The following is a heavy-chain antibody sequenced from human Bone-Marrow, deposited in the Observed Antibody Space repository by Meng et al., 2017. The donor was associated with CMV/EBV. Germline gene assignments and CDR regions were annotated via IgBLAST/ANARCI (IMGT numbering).Heavy chain of an antibody. V-gene: IGHV3-13*01. Sequence: GESLKISCAASGFTFTSNDMYWVRQAPGKGLEWVSAIGAAGDTYYSGSVKGRFTISRENAKNSLYLQMNSLRAEDTAVYYCARVRGYSYGRALGYWGQGTLVTVSS. J-gene: IGHJ4*02. D-gene: IGHD5-18*01. CDR3: ARVRGYSYGRALGY. CDR1: GFTFTSND. CDR2: IGAAGDT.